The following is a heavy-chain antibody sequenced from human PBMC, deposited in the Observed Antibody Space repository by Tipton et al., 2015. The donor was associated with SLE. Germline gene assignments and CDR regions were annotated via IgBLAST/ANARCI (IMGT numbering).Heavy chain of an antibody. Sequence: SLRLSCVASGFTFSSDWMSWVRQAPGRGLEWVAKINQDGGTRNYMDSLKGRFTISRDNAVNSLYLQMNSLRAEDTAVYYCARGGPGEDGSYWYVDLWGRGTLVTVSA. V-gene: IGHV3-7*04. CDR1: GFTFSSDW. CDR2: INQDGGTR. CDR3: ARGGPGEDGSYWYVDL. J-gene: IGHJ2*01. D-gene: IGHD3-16*01.